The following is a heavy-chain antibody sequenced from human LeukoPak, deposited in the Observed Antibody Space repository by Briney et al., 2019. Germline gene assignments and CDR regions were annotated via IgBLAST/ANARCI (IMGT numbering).Heavy chain of an antibody. Sequence: SETLSLTCSVSGGSISSYYWRWLRQSAVKGLEGIGRIYTSGSTSYNPSLKSRVTMSVDTSKNQFSLKLSSVTAADTAVYYCAREDYDILTGYSIFDYWGQGALVTVSS. D-gene: IGHD3-9*01. CDR2: IYTSGST. V-gene: IGHV4-4*07. J-gene: IGHJ4*02. CDR3: AREDYDILTGYSIFDY. CDR1: GGSISSYY.